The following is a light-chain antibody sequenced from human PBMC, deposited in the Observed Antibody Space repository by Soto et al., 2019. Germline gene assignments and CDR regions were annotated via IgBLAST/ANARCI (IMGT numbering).Light chain of an antibody. CDR1: SSDVGSYNL. CDR3: CAYVRSNALV. J-gene: IGLJ2*01. V-gene: IGLV2-23*01. CDR2: EDN. Sequence: QSALTQPASVSGSPGQSITISCAGSSSDVGSYNLVSWYQHHPGKAPKFVIYEDNKRPSGVSDRFSGSKSGNTASLTISGLQDEDEADYYCCAYVRSNALVFGGGTKVTVL.